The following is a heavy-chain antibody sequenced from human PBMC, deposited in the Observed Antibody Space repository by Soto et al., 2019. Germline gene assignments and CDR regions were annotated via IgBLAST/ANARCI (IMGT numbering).Heavy chain of an antibody. D-gene: IGHD6-19*01. CDR3: ARVLHSSGWYYFDY. V-gene: IGHV4-59*01. CDR2: IYYSGST. Sequence: SETLSLTCTVSGGSISSYYWSWIRQPPGKGLEWIGYIYYSGSTNYNPSLKSRVTISVDTSKNQFSLKLSSVTAADTAVYYCARVLHSSGWYYFDYWGQGTLVTVSS. J-gene: IGHJ4*02. CDR1: GGSISSYY.